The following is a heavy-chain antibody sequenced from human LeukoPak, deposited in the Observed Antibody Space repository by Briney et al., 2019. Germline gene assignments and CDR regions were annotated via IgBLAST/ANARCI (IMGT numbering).Heavy chain of an antibody. CDR2: MNPNSGNT. Sequence: ASVKVSCKASGYTFTSYDINWVRQAPGQGLEWMGWMNPNSGNTGYAQKFQGRVTMTRNTSISTAYMELSSLRSEDTAVYYCARDRGTVDAFDIWGQGTMVTVSS. D-gene: IGHD2-15*01. V-gene: IGHV1-8*01. CDR3: ARDRGTVDAFDI. CDR1: GYTFTSYD. J-gene: IGHJ3*02.